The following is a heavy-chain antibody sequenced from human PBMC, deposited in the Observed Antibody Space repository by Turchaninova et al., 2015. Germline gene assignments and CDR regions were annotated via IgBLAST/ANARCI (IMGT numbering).Heavy chain of an antibody. CDR3: ARLGGSHPNMDV. J-gene: IGHJ6*03. V-gene: IGHV4-34*01. Sequence: QVQLQQWGAGLLKPSETLSLTCAAYGGSFSGYYWSWIRQPPGQGLVWIGEINHSGSTNYNPSLKSRVTLSVDTSKNQFSLKLSSGTAADTAVYYWARLGGSHPNMDVWGKGTTVTVSS. CDR2: INHSGST. D-gene: IGHD3-16*01. CDR1: GGSFSGYY.